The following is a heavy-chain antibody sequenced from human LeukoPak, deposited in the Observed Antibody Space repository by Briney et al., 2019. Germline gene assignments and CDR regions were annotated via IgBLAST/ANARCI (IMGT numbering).Heavy chain of an antibody. CDR3: ARLRKVGPEDY. V-gene: IGHV4-39*01. CDR1: GGSISSTTYY. D-gene: IGHD1-26*01. J-gene: IGHJ4*02. Sequence: PSETLSLTCTVSGGSISSTTYYWAWVRQPPGKGLEWIGEIYHSGSTNYNPSLKSRVTISVDKSKNQFSLKLSSVTAADTAVYYCARLRKVGPEDYWGQGTLVTVSS. CDR2: IYHSGST.